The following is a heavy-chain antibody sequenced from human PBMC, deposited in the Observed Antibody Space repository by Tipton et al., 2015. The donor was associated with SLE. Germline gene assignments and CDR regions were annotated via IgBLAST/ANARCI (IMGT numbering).Heavy chain of an antibody. Sequence: TLSLTCTVSGGSISSYYWSWIRQPPGKGLEWIGYIYYSGSTNYNPSLKSRVTISVDTSKNQFSLKLSSVTAADTAVYYCARGHIVGAPGAFDIWGQGTMVTVSS. J-gene: IGHJ3*02. CDR3: ARGHIVGAPGAFDI. V-gene: IGHV4-59*12. D-gene: IGHD1-26*01. CDR1: GGSISSYY. CDR2: IYYSGST.